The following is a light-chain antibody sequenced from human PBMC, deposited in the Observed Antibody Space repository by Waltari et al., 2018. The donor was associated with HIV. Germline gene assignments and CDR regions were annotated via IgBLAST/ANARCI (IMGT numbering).Light chain of an antibody. J-gene: IGLJ2*01. Sequence: QTVLRQLPSVYAAPGQKVTLSCFGSISNIGHGYVSWYQHLPGTDLNHLFYDSQKPPSGIPDRFSCSRSGTSATLDSTGLQTGDKADYYCGMWDNIVNGVIFGGGTKLTVL. CDR1: ISNIGHGY. V-gene: IGLV1-51*01. CDR2: DSQ. CDR3: GMWDNIVNGVI.